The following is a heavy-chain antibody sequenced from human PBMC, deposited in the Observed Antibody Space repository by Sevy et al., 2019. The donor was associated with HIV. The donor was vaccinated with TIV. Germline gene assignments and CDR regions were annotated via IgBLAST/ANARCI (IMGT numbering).Heavy chain of an antibody. V-gene: IGHV4-59*08. Sequence: SETLSLTCTVSGGSITSLYWNWIRQPPGKGLEWIANIYYNGHINYNPSLKSRVTLSLDTSKNQFSLRLSSATAADTVMYYCAGENAWGRGYSWGQGTLVTVSS. J-gene: IGHJ4*02. CDR2: IYYNGHI. CDR3: AGENAWGRGYS. D-gene: IGHD1-26*01. CDR1: GGSITSLY.